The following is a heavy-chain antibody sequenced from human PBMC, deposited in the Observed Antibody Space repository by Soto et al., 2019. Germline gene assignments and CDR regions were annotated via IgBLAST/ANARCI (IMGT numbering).Heavy chain of an antibody. CDR3: ARGGIAAAGEPYSWFDP. Sequence: GASVKVSCKASGYTFTGYYMHWVRQAPGQGLEWMGWINPNSGGTNYAQKFQGWVTMTRDTSISTAYRELSRLRSDDTAVYYCARGGIAAAGEPYSWFDPWGQGTLVTVSS. J-gene: IGHJ5*02. CDR1: GYTFTGYY. D-gene: IGHD6-13*01. CDR2: INPNSGGT. V-gene: IGHV1-2*04.